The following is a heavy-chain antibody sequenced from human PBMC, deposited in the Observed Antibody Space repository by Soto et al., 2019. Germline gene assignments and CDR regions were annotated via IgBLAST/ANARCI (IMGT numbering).Heavy chain of an antibody. CDR3: ASSVAKYYYYGMDV. D-gene: IGHD5-12*01. CDR1: GGTFSSYA. Sequence: QVQLVQSGAEVKKPGSSVKVSCKASGGTFSSYAISWVRQAPGQGLEWMGGIIPIFGTANYAQKFQGRVTITADESXSTAYMALSSLRSEETAVYYCASSVAKYYYYGMDVWGQGTTVTVSS. CDR2: IIPIFGTA. J-gene: IGHJ6*02. V-gene: IGHV1-69*12.